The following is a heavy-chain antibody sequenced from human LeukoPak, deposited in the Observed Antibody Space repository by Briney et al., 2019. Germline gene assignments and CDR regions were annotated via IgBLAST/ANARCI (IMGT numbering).Heavy chain of an antibody. CDR1: GFTFSSYD. D-gene: IGHD1-26*01. J-gene: IGHJ4*02. V-gene: IGHV3-23*01. Sequence: PGGSLRLSCAASGFTFSSYDVSWVRLAPGKGLEWVSAISGSGDRTHYADSVKGRFTISRDNSKNTLYLQINSLRAEDTAVYYCAKPSSGNYPPTGYWGQGTLVTVSS. CDR2: ISGSGDRT. CDR3: AKPSSGNYPPTGY.